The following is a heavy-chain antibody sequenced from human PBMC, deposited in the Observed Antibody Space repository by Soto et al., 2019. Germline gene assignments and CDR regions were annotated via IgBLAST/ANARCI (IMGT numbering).Heavy chain of an antibody. CDR3: ARDYYYDSSGYYNWFDT. J-gene: IGHJ5*02. D-gene: IGHD3-22*01. V-gene: IGHV1-46*01. CDR2: INPSGGST. Sequence: WPPVKVSCKASGYTFTSYYMHWVRQAPGQGLEWMGIINPSGGSTSYAQKFQGRVTMTRDTSTSTVYMELSSLRSEDTAVYYCARDYYYDSSGYYNWFDTWGQGTLVTVSS. CDR1: GYTFTSYY.